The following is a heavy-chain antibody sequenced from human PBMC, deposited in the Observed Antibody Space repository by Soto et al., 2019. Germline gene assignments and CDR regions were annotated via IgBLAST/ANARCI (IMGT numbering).Heavy chain of an antibody. CDR3: ARADPRGSSSWLGGDY. CDR2: ISAYNGNT. D-gene: IGHD6-13*01. Sequence: QVQLVQSGAEVKKPGASVKVSCKASGYTFTSYGISWVRQAPGQGLEWMGWISAYNGNTNYAQKLQGRVTMTTDTSKITAYMELRSLRSDDTGVYYCARADPRGSSSWLGGDYWGQGTLVTVSS. J-gene: IGHJ4*02. V-gene: IGHV1-18*01. CDR1: GYTFTSYG.